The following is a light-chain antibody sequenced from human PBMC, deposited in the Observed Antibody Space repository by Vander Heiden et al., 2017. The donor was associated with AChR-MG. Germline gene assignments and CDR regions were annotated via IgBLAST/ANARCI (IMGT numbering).Light chain of an antibody. CDR3: MQALHTPFT. V-gene: IGKV2-28*01. J-gene: IGKJ2*01. CDR1: QSILHGNRYNY. CDR2: VSS. Sequence: DIVMTQSPLFLAVAPGAPASISCRSGQSILHGNRYNYLDWYLQKPGQSPQLLIYVSSNRAAGVPDRISGSGAGTDITLKISRVEAEDVGVYYCMQALHTPFTFGQGTKLEIK.